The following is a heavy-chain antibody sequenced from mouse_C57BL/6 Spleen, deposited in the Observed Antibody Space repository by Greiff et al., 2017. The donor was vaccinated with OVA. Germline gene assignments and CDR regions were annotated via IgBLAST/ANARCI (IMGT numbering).Heavy chain of an antibody. V-gene: IGHV1-81*01. CDR3: AELGRGGFAY. D-gene: IGHD4-1*01. CDR2: IYPRSGNT. CDR1: GYTFTSYG. J-gene: IGHJ3*01. Sequence: QVQLQQPGAELARPGASVKLSCKASGYTFTSYGISWVKQRTGQGLEWIGKIYPRSGNTYSNEKFKGKATLTADKSSSTAYMELRSLTSEDSAVYFCAELGRGGFAYWGQGTLVTVSA.